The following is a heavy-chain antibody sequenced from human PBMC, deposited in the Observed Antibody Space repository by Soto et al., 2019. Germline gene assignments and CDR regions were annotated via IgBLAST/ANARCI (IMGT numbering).Heavy chain of an antibody. J-gene: IGHJ6*02. CDR2: IYYSGIT. CDR1: GGSISSYY. Sequence: SETLSLTCTVSGGSISSYYWSWIRQPPGKGLEWIGYIYYSGITNYNPSLKSRVTISVDTSKNQFSLKLSSVTAADTAVYYCARSKSNYYYGMDVWGQGTTVTVSS. CDR3: ARSKSNYYYGMDV. V-gene: IGHV4-59*01.